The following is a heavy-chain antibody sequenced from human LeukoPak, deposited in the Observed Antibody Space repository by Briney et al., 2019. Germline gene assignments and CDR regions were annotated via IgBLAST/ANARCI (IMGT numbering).Heavy chain of an antibody. CDR2: IIPIFGTA. D-gene: IGHD3-22*01. V-gene: IGHV1-69*05. J-gene: IGHJ4*02. CDR1: GGTFSSYA. Sequence: GSSVKVSCKASGGTFSSYAISWVRQAPGRGLEWMGRIIPIFGTANYAQKFQGRVTITTDESTSTAYMELSSLRSEDTAVYYCARGGRGYYYDSSGPGDYWGQGTLVTVSS. CDR3: ARGGRGYYYDSSGPGDY.